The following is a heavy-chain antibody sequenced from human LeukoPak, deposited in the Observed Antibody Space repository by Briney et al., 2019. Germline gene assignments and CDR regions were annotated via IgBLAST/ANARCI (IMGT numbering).Heavy chain of an antibody. J-gene: IGHJ5*02. D-gene: IGHD3-10*01. Sequence: SETLSLTCAVYGGSFSGYYWSWIRQPPGKGLEWIGEINHSGSTNYNPSLKSRVTISVDTPKNQFSLKLSSVTAADTAVYYCARPRNRFGVGRWFDPWGQGTLVTVSS. CDR1: GGSFSGYY. CDR2: INHSGST. CDR3: ARPRNRFGVGRWFDP. V-gene: IGHV4-34*01.